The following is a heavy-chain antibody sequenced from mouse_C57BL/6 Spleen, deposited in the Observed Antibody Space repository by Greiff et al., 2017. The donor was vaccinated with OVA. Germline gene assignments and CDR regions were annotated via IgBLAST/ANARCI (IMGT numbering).Heavy chain of an antibody. CDR3: ARRDYGNYPYYFDY. Sequence: QVQLQQPGAELVKPGASVKLSCKASGYTFTSYWMQWVKQRPGQGLEWIGEIDPSDSYTNYNQKFKGKATLTVDTSSSTAYMQLSSLTSEDSAVYYCARRDYGNYPYYFDYWGQGTTLTVSS. V-gene: IGHV1-50*01. D-gene: IGHD2-1*01. CDR2: IDPSDSYT. J-gene: IGHJ2*01. CDR1: GYTFTSYW.